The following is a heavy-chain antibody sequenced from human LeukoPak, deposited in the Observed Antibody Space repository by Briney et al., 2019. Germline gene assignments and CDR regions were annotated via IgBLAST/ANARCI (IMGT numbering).Heavy chain of an antibody. D-gene: IGHD5-12*01. V-gene: IGHV4-59*01. CDR1: GGSISSYY. Sequence: SETLSLTCTVSGGSISSYYWSWIRQPPGKGLEWIGNIYYSGSTNYNPSLKSRVTISVDTSKNQFSLKLSSVTAADTAVYYCARSDSGYDSGDYWGQGTLVTVPP. CDR3: ARSDSGYDSGDY. CDR2: IYYSGST. J-gene: IGHJ4*02.